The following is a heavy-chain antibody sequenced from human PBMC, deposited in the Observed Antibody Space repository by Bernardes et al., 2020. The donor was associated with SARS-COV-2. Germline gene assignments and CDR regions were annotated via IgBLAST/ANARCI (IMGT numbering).Heavy chain of an antibody. CDR1: GFSLDTPGMR. J-gene: IGHJ5*02. V-gene: IGHV2-70*04. CDR2: IDWDDDQ. D-gene: IGHD3-9*01. CDR3: AHKRYGRSPES. Sequence: SGPTLLKPTQTLTLTCTFSGFSLDTPGMRVSWIRQPPGKALEWLARIDWDDDQFYSTSLKTRLTISKDASKNKVVLTMTDMDPVDTATYYCAHKRYGRSPESWGQGTLVTVS.